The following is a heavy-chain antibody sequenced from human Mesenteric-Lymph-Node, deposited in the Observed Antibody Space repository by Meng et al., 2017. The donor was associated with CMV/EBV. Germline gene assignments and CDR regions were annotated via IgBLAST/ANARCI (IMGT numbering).Heavy chain of an antibody. Sequence: SETLSLTCSVSGDSISAGCSRNYYWGWIRQPSGKGLEWIGSVNCRGTTYYNPSLKSRATISLDASKTQFSLKLPSVTAADTAVYYCARVGRAGWLVGDFDFWGQGTVLTVSS. CDR1: GDSISAGCSRNYY. CDR2: VNCRGTT. D-gene: IGHD2-15*01. J-gene: IGHJ4*02. V-gene: IGHV4-39*07. CDR3: ARVGRAGWLVGDFDF.